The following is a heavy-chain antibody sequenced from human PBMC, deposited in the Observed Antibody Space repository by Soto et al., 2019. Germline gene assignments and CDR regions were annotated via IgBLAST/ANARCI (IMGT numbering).Heavy chain of an antibody. CDR2: INAGNGNT. V-gene: IGHV1-3*01. Sequence: QVQLVQSGAEVKKPGASVKVSCKASGYTFTSYAMHWVRQAPGQRLEWMGWINAGNGNTKYSQKFQGRVTITRDTSASTAYRELSSLRSEDTAVYCCARDGYYDYIMSLWGQGTLVTVSS. CDR3: ARDGYYDYIMSL. J-gene: IGHJ4*02. D-gene: IGHD3-16*01. CDR1: GYTFTSYA.